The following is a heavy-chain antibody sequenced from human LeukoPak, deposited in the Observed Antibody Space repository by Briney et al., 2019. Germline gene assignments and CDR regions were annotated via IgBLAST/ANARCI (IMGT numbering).Heavy chain of an antibody. J-gene: IGHJ4*02. CDR3: ARDLSSSSGGY. Sequence: GGSLRLSCAASGFTVSSNYMSWVRQAPGKGLEWVSVIYSGGSTHYVDSVKGRFTISRDNSKNSLYLQMNSLRAEDTAVYYCARDLSSSSGGYWGQGTLVTVSS. V-gene: IGHV3-66*01. CDR1: GFTVSSNY. D-gene: IGHD6-13*01. CDR2: IYSGGST.